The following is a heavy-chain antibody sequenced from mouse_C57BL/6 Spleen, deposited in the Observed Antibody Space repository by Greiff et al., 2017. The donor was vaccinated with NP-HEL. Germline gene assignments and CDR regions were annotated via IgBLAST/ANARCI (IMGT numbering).Heavy chain of an antibody. D-gene: IGHD2-2*01. CDR3: ARSVGYPPLFAY. CDR2: IDPNSGGT. Sequence: VQLQQPGAELVKPGASVKLSCKASGYTFTSYWMHWVKQRPGRGLEWIGRIDPNSGGTKYNEKFKSKATLTVDKPCSTAYMQLSSLTSEDSAVYYCARSVGYPPLFAYWGQGTLVTVSA. J-gene: IGHJ3*01. V-gene: IGHV1-72*01. CDR1: GYTFTSYW.